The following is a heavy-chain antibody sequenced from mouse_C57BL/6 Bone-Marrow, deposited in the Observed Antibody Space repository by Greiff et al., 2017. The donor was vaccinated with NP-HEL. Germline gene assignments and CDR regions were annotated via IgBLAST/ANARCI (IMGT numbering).Heavy chain of an antibody. CDR2: ISSGGSYT. CDR1: GFTFSSYG. V-gene: IGHV5-6*01. J-gene: IGHJ4*01. CDR3: ARHRRVDY. Sequence: EVKVVESGGDLVKPGGSLKLSCAASGFTFSSYGMSWVRQTPDKRLEWVATISSGGSYTYYPDSVKGRFTISRDNAKNTLYLQMSSLKSEDTAMDYCARHRRVDYWGQGTSVTVSS.